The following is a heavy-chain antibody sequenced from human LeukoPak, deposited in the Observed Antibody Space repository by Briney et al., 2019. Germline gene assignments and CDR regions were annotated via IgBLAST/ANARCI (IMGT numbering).Heavy chain of an antibody. CDR1: GFTFSSYA. V-gene: IGHV3-23*01. CDR3: AKDPRVVPTSYYFDY. Sequence: PGGSLRLSCAASGFTFSSYAMSWVRQAPGKRLEWVSAISGSGGSTYYADSMKGRFTISRDNSKNTLYLQMNSLRAEDTAVYYCAKDPRVVPTSYYFDYWGQGTLVTVSS. D-gene: IGHD5-12*01. CDR2: ISGSGGST. J-gene: IGHJ4*02.